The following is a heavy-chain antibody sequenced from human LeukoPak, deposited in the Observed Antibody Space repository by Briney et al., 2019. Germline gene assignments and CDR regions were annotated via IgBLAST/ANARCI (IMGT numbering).Heavy chain of an antibody. Sequence: ASVKVSCKASGYTFTSYDINWVRQATGQGLEWMGWMNPNSGNTGYAQKFQGRVTMTRNTSISTAYMELSSLRSEDTAVYYYARSSGYDSSGYYYDYFDYWGQGTLVTVSS. J-gene: IGHJ4*02. V-gene: IGHV1-8*01. CDR1: GYTFTSYD. CDR2: MNPNSGNT. CDR3: ARSSGYDSSGYYYDYFDY. D-gene: IGHD3-22*01.